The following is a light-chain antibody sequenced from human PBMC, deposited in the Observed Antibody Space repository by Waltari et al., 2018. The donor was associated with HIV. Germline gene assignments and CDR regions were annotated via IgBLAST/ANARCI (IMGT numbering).Light chain of an antibody. Sequence: QSALTQPASVSGSPGQSITISCTGTSSDVGAYDYLSGYQQTPGKAPKLIIYDVTKRHAGVSNRFSGSKSGNTASLTISGLQADDEADYYCNSYTSSTTCVFGGGTKLTVL. CDR1: SSDVGAYDY. V-gene: IGLV2-14*01. CDR2: DVT. J-gene: IGLJ2*01. CDR3: NSYTSSTTCV.